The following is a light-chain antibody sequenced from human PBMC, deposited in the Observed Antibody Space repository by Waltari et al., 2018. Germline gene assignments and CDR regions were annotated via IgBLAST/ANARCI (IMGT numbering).Light chain of an antibody. V-gene: IGKV2-28*01. J-gene: IGKJ1*01. Sequence: DIVVTQSPLSLPVSPGESASISCRSSQSLLHSNGNNYLNWYHQRPGQSPRRLIYLGFNRASGVPDRFSGSGSGTDFTLKISRVEAEDVGVYYCMQAPQWLWTFGQGTKVEIK. CDR2: LGF. CDR3: MQAPQWLWT. CDR1: QSLLHSNGNNY.